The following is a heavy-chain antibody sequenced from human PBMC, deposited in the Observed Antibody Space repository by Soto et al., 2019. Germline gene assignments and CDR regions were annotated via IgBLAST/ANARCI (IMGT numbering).Heavy chain of an antibody. CDR3: ARYDDPATYFDT. CDR1: GFTVSSNY. CDR2: IYSGGST. Sequence: SLRLSCAASGFTVSSNYMSWVRQAPGKGLEWVSVIYSGGSTYYADSVKGRFTISRDNSKNTLYLQMNSLRAEDTAVYYCARYDDPATYFDTLSQGTLLTVSS. J-gene: IGHJ4*02. V-gene: IGHV3-53*01. D-gene: IGHD3-16*01.